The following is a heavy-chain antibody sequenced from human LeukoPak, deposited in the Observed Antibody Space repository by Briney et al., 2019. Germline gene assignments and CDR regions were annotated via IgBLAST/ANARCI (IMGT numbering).Heavy chain of an antibody. CDR2: INSDGSST. V-gene: IGHV3-74*01. J-gene: IGHJ4*02. CDR1: GFSVSNNC. Sequence: GGSLRLSCEASGFSVSNNCMSWVRQAPGKGLVWVSRINSDGSSTSYADSVKGRFTISRDNAKNTLYLQMNSLRAEDTAVYYCARAQWLVYWGQGTLVTVSS. D-gene: IGHD6-19*01. CDR3: ARAQWLVY.